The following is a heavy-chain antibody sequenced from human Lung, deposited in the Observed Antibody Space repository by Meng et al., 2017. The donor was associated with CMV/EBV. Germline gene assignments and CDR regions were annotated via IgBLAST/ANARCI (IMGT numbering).Heavy chain of an antibody. V-gene: IGHV3-30*02. Sequence: GESXKISCAASGFTFSSYGMHWVRQAPGKGLEWVAFIRYDGSNKYYADSVKGRFTISRDNSKNTLYLQMNSLRAEDTAVYYCAKDGRGYSYGYGMDVWGQQTTVTVSS. J-gene: IGHJ6*02. CDR1: GFTFSSYG. CDR2: IRYDGSNK. D-gene: IGHD5-18*01. CDR3: AKDGRGYSYGYGMDV.